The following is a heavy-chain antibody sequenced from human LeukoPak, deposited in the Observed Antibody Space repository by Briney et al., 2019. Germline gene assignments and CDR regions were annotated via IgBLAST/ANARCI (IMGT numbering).Heavy chain of an antibody. V-gene: IGHV3-30-3*01. Sequence: GRSLRLSCAASGFTFSSYAMHWVRQAPGKGLEWVAVISYDGSNKYYADSVKGRFTISRDNSKSMLSLQMNSLRAEDTAVYYCAREGVVVVPAAEGLDAFDIWGQGTMVTVSS. CDR1: GFTFSSYA. CDR2: ISYDGSNK. CDR3: AREGVVVVPAAEGLDAFDI. D-gene: IGHD2-2*01. J-gene: IGHJ3*02.